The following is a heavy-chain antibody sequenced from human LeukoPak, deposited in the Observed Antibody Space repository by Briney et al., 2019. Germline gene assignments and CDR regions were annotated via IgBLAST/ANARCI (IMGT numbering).Heavy chain of an antibody. D-gene: IGHD3-10*01. V-gene: IGHV4-59*08. Sequence: SETLSLTCTVSGGSMRSYYWSWVRQPPGKGLEWIGCISYSGGTNFNPYLKSRVTISGDTSKNRISLKLSSVTAADTAVYFCARLVVSSGSYDGDYYYYGMDVWGQGTTVTVSS. CDR1: GGSMRSYY. CDR3: ARLVVSSGSYDGDYYYYGMDV. CDR2: ISYSGGT. J-gene: IGHJ6*02.